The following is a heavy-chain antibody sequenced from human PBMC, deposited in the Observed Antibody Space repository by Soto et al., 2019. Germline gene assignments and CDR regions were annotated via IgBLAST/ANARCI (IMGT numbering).Heavy chain of an antibody. CDR3: ARDDWGSRYGMDV. V-gene: IGHV6-1*01. CDR2: TYYRSKWYN. CDR1: GYSVSSNSAA. D-gene: IGHD7-27*01. Sequence: SHTLSLTCAISGYSVSSNSAALNWIRQSPSRGLEWLGRTYYRSKWYNDYAVSVRSRITINPDTSKNQFSLQLNSVTPEDTAVYYCARDDWGSRYGMDVWGQGTTVTVSS. J-gene: IGHJ6*02.